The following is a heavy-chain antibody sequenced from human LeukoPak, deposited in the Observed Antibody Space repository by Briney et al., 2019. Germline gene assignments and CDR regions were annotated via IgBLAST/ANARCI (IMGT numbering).Heavy chain of an antibody. J-gene: IGHJ4*02. CDR3: TREGILAGVDY. V-gene: IGHV3-9*01. Sequence: GRSLRLSCAASGFNFDDYAMHWVRQPPGKGLEWVSGISWNSGSIGYADSVEGRFTISRDNTMNSLYLQMNSLRAEDTAVYFCTREGILAGVDYWGQGTLVTVSS. D-gene: IGHD6-13*01. CDR1: GFNFDDYA. CDR2: ISWNSGSI.